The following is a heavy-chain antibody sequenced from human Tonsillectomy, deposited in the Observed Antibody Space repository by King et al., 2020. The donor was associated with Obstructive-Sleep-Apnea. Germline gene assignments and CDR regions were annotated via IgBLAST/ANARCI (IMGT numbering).Heavy chain of an antibody. V-gene: IGHV3-30*04. CDR2: ILYDGSNK. J-gene: IGHJ4*02. Sequence: VQLVESGGGVVQPGRSLRLSCVASGFTFSHHAMHWVRQAPGKGLEWVAVILYDGSNKYYADSVKGRFTISRDDSKNTVYLEMKSLRGEDTAVYYCAGDRKNGGATRDGSIWFPGRYWGQGPLVSVSS. CDR3: AGDRKNGGATRDGSIWFPGRY. CDR1: GFTFSHHA. D-gene: IGHD5-24*01.